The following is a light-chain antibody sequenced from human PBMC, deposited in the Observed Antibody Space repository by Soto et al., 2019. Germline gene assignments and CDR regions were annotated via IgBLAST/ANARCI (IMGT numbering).Light chain of an antibody. CDR3: QHLKSYPIT. CDR2: GAS. CDR1: QGISSY. V-gene: IGKV1-9*01. J-gene: IGKJ5*01. Sequence: DIQLTQSPSFLSASVGDRVTITCRASQGISSYLAWYQQKPGKAPKLLIYGASTLQRGVSSRFSGSRSGTEFTLTISSLQPEDFATYYCQHLKSYPITLGKGTRLDIK.